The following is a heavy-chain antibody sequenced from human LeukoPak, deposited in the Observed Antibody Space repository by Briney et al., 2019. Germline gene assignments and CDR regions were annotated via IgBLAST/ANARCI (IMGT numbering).Heavy chain of an antibody. D-gene: IGHD6-13*01. J-gene: IGHJ4*02. CDR3: ARQGALVKGIDY. CDR1: GYTFTGYY. Sequence: ASVPVSCKASGYTFTGYYMHWVRQAPGQGLEWMGWINPNSGVTNYAQKFQGRVTMTRDTSISTVYMELSRLRSDDTAVYYCARQGALVKGIDYWGQGTLLTVSS. V-gene: IGHV1-2*02. CDR2: INPNSGVT.